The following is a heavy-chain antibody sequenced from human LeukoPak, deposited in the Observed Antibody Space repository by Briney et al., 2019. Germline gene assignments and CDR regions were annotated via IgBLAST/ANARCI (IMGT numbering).Heavy chain of an antibody. V-gene: IGHV4-30-4*07. CDR3: ARESNYHGSGTGWFDP. Sequence: SETLSLTCTVSGDSISRGGYSWSWIRQPPGKGLEWIGYFYYSGSTYYNPSLKSRVTISVDTSKNHLSLKLSSVTAADTAVYYCARESNYHGSGTGWFDPWGQGTLVTVSS. D-gene: IGHD3-10*01. CDR2: FYYSGST. CDR1: GDSISRGGYS. J-gene: IGHJ5*02.